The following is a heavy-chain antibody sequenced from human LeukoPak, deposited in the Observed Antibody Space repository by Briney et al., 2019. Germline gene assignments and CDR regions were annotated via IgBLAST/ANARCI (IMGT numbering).Heavy chain of an antibody. Sequence: SETLSLTCSVSGGSIGSSSYYWGWIRQPPGKGLEWIGSIYYSGSTYYNPSLKSRVTISVDTSKNQFSLQLSSVTAADTAVYYCAREVLDSSGYDYFDYWGQGTLVTVSS. CDR3: AREVLDSSGYDYFDY. CDR1: GGSIGSSSYY. J-gene: IGHJ4*02. D-gene: IGHD3-22*01. CDR2: IYYSGST. V-gene: IGHV4-39*07.